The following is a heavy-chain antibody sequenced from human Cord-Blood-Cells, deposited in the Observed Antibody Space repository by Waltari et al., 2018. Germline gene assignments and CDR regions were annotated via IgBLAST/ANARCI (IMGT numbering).Heavy chain of an antibody. Sequence: QVQLVQSGAEGKNPGSSVKVSCKASGGTFISYAISWVRQAPGHGLEWMGRIIPILGIANSAQKSPGSITMNADKSTSTAYMELSSLRSEDTAVYYWARDSLRYCTNGVCSYWYFDLWGRGTLVTVSS. CDR1: GGTFISYA. D-gene: IGHD2-8*01. V-gene: IGHV1-69*09. CDR3: ARDSLRYCTNGVCSYWYFDL. CDR2: IIPILGIA. J-gene: IGHJ2*01.